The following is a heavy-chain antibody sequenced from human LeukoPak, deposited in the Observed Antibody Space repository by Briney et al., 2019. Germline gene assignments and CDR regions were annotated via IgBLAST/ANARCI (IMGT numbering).Heavy chain of an antibody. CDR2: ISGSAGST. D-gene: IGHD3-22*01. J-gene: IGHJ4*02. CDR3: AKGSSGYYAMYYFDF. CDR1: RFTFSTYG. Sequence: PGGSLRLSCAASRFTFSTYGMSWVRQAPGKGLEWVSAISGSAGSTYYADSVKGRFTISRDISKSTLYLQMNSLRAEDTAVYYCAKGSSGYYAMYYFDFWGQGTLVTVSS. V-gene: IGHV3-23*01.